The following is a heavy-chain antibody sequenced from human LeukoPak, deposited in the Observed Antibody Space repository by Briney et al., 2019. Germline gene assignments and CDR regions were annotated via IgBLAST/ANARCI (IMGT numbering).Heavy chain of an antibody. Sequence: GESLKISCKGSGYSINNYWIGWVRQMPGKGLEWMGIIYPADSDIRYSPSFQGQVTISADKSVSTAYLQWSSLEASDTALYYCTRRADAFDIWGQGTMVTVSS. CDR3: TRRADAFDI. J-gene: IGHJ3*02. CDR1: GYSINNYW. CDR2: IYPADSDI. V-gene: IGHV5-51*01.